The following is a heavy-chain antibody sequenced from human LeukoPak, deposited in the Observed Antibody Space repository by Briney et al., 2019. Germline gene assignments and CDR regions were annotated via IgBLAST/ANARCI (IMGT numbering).Heavy chain of an antibody. J-gene: IGHJ4*02. CDR3: ATGSRYNPAFYFDY. CDR1: GYTFTGYY. D-gene: IGHD5-18*01. CDR2: INPNSGGT. Sequence: ASVKVSCKASGYTFTGYYMHWVRQAPGQGLEWMGWINPNSGGTNFAQKFQGRVTMTRDTSINTAYMELSRLRSDDTAVYYCATGSRYNPAFYFDYWGQGTLVTVSS. V-gene: IGHV1-2*02.